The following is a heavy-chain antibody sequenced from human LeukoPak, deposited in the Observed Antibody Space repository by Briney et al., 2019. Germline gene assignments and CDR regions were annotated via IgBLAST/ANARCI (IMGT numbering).Heavy chain of an antibody. J-gene: IGHJ6*03. CDR3: ARSEGRWFGELLGYYYYMDV. CDR1: GGTFSSYA. V-gene: IGHV1-8*03. CDR2: MNPNSGNT. D-gene: IGHD3-10*01. Sequence: ASVKVSCKASGGTFSSYAINWVRQATGQGLEWMGWMNPNSGNTGYAQKFQGRVTITRNTSISTAYMELSSLRSEDTAVYYCARSEGRWFGELLGYYYYMDVWGKGTTVTVSS.